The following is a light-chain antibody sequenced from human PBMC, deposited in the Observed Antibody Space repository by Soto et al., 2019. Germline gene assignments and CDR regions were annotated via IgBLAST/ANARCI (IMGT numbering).Light chain of an antibody. CDR2: GAS. CDR1: QSVSSNF. J-gene: IGKJ1*01. V-gene: IGKV3-20*01. Sequence: EIVLTQSPGTLSLSPGERATLSCRASQSVSSNFLAWYQQKPGQAPRLLIYGASSRATGIPDRFSGSGSGTDFTLTISRLEPEVFAVYYCHQYGSSPQTFGQGTKVEIK. CDR3: HQYGSSPQT.